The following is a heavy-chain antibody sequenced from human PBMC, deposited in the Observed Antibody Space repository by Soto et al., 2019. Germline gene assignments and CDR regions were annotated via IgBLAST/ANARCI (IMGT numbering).Heavy chain of an antibody. Sequence: QVQLVQSGAEVKKPGASVKVSCKASGYTFTSYGISWVRQAPGQGLEWMGWISAYNGNTKYAQNLQGRVTMTTYTSASKAYMEVGCLRSDVTAVYYCARDLGVGLVDYWGQGTLVSVSS. J-gene: IGHJ4*02. D-gene: IGHD6-19*01. CDR1: GYTFTSYG. CDR3: ARDLGVGLVDY. V-gene: IGHV1-18*01. CDR2: ISAYNGNT.